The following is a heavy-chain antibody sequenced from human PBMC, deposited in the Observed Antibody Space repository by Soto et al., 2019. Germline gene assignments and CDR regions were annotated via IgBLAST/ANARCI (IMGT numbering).Heavy chain of an antibody. CDR1: GGSLTGYY. D-gene: IGHD2-15*01. J-gene: IGHJ6*02. CDR3: ARGVAASKGVDV. CDR2: VYYSGST. V-gene: IGHV4-59*08. Sequence: SETLSLTCTVSGGSLTGYYWSWIRQPPGKGLEWIGYVYYSGSTKYNPSLKSRVTISVDTSKNQFSLNLSSVTAADTAVYYCARGVAASKGVDVWGQGTTVTVSS.